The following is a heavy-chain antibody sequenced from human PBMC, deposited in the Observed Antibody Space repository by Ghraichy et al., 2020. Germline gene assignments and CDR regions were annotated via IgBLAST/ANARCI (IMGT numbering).Heavy chain of an antibody. Sequence: SETLSLTCLVSGASITKTNYYWGWIRQPPGKGLEWLGSISYTGTSFYNPSLKSRLSISADMSENHFSLKLSSVTAADTAIYYCVKDGVLRRMYYFDYWGQGALVTVSS. CDR1: GASITKTNYY. D-gene: IGHD2-8*01. CDR2: ISYTGTS. J-gene: IGHJ4*02. V-gene: IGHV4-39*02. CDR3: VKDGVLRRMYYFDY.